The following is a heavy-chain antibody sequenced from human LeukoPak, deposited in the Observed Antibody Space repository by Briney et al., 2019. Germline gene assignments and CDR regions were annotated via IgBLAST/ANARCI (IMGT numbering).Heavy chain of an antibody. V-gene: IGHV3-7*01. CDR3: ARDYRGYRAPYYFDY. Sequence: GGSLRLSCAVSGFTFSSYWMSWVRQAPGKGLEWVANIKQDGSEKYYVDPVKGRFTISRDNARNSLYLQMNSLRAEDTAVYYCARDYRGYRAPYYFDYWGQGTLVTVSS. CDR2: IKQDGSEK. J-gene: IGHJ4*02. D-gene: IGHD2-15*01. CDR1: GFTFSSYW.